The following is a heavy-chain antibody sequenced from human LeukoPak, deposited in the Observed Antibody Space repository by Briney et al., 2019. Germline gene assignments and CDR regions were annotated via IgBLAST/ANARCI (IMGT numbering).Heavy chain of an antibody. J-gene: IGHJ4*02. CDR1: GFTFDDYA. V-gene: IGHV3-9*01. Sequence: PGGSLRLSCAASGFTFDDYAMHWVRQAPGKGLEWVSGISWNSGSIGYAVSVKGRFTISRDNAKNSLYLQMNSLRAEDTALYYCAKDLRSTSYYFDYWGQGTLVTVSS. CDR2: ISWNSGSI. CDR3: AKDLRSTSYYFDY. D-gene: IGHD3-3*01.